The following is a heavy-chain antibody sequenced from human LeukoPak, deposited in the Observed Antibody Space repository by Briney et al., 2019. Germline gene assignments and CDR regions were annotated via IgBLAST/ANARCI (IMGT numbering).Heavy chain of an antibody. CDR2: IYDGGNT. Sequence: SETLSLTCTVSLGSFTSYYRSWIRQPPGKGLEWIAYIYDGGNTNYNSSLKSRVTISVDTSKNQFSLKLSSVTAADTAMYYCASHSLTAAGIVRHWGQGTLVTVSS. J-gene: IGHJ1*01. V-gene: IGHV4-59*01. CDR3: ASHSLTAAGIVRH. D-gene: IGHD6-13*01. CDR1: LGSFTSYY.